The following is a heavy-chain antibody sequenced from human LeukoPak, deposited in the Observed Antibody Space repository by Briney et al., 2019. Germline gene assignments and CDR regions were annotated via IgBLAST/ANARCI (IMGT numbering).Heavy chain of an antibody. D-gene: IGHD3-9*01. V-gene: IGHV3-33*01. CDR1: GFTFSSYG. CDR3: ARGPRYFDWLSKSEYFQH. CDR2: IWYDGSNK. Sequence: GRSLRLSCAASGFTFSSYGMHWVRQAPGKGLEWVAVIWYDGSNKYYADSVKGRFTISRDNSKNTLYLQMNSLRAEDTAVYYCARGPRYFDWLSKSEYFQHWGQGTLATVSS. J-gene: IGHJ1*01.